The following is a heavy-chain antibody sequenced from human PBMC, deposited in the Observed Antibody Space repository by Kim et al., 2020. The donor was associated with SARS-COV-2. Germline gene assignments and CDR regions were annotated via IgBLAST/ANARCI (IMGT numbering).Heavy chain of an antibody. CDR3: ARPPVPLKVKTIAIREPLDY. J-gene: IGHJ4*02. CDR1: GYTFTDYN. Sequence: ASVKVSCKASGYTFTDYNIHWVRQAPGQGLEWMGWINPNNGGTNYTQRFQGRVTMTRDTSISTACMDVSNLGSDDTAVYYCARPPVPLKVKTIAIREPLDYWGQGTLVTVSS. D-gene: IGHD6-13*01. V-gene: IGHV1-2*02. CDR2: INPNNGGT.